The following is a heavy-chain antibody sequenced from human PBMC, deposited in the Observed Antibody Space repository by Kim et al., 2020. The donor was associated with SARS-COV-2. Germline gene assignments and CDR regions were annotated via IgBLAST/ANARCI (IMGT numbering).Heavy chain of an antibody. J-gene: IGHJ4*02. CDR3: ARGRGGAFDY. V-gene: IGHV4-34*01. Sequence: STTYNPPLNSRVTISVDTSQNQFSRKLSSVTAADTAVYYCARGRGGAFDYWGQGTLVTVSS. D-gene: IGHD1-26*01. CDR2: ST.